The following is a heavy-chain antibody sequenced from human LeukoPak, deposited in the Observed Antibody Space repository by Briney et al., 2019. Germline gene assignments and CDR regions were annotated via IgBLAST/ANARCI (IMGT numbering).Heavy chain of an antibody. V-gene: IGHV3-11*04. CDR2: ISNSGNTI. Sequence: GGSLRLSCAASGFTFSDYYMSWIRQAPGKGLEWVSYISNSGNTIYYADSVKGRFTISRDNAKNSLYLQMNSLRAEDTAVYYCVRATWDGYYSDRKGVDYFDNWGQGSLVTVSS. CDR3: VRATWDGYYSDRKGVDYFDN. D-gene: IGHD3-22*01. J-gene: IGHJ4*02. CDR1: GFTFSDYY.